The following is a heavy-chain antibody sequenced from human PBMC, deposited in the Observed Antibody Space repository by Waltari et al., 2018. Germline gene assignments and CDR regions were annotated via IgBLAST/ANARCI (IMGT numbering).Heavy chain of an antibody. CDR1: GYTFSSYW. J-gene: IGHJ4*02. CDR2: IYPGDSDT. V-gene: IGHV5-51*03. Sequence: EVQLVQSGAEVKKPGESLKISCTGSGYTFSSYWIGWVRPMPGKGPEWMGIIYPGDSDTRYSPSFQGQVTISADKSINTAYLQWSSLKASDTAMYYCARRWDDGAIRYFDYWGQGTLVTVSS. CDR3: ARRWDDGAIRYFDY. D-gene: IGHD4-17*01.